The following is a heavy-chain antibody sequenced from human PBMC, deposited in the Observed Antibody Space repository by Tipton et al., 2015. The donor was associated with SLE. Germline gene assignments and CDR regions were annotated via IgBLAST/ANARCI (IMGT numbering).Heavy chain of an antibody. CDR3: AASAGGNFDY. D-gene: IGHD6-13*01. CDR1: GGSISSHS. V-gene: IGHV4-59*11. CDR2: VYYSGST. J-gene: IGHJ4*02. Sequence: TLSLTCTVSGGSISSHSWSWIRQPPGKGLEWIGYVYYSGSTNYNPSLKSRVTISVDTSKNQFSLKLSSVTAADTAVYYCAASAGGNFDYWGQGTLVTVSS.